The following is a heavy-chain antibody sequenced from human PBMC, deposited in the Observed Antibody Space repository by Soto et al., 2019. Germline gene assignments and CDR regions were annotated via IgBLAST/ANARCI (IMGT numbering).Heavy chain of an antibody. CDR1: GFTFSSYA. D-gene: IGHD1-1*01. Sequence: PGGSLRLSCAASGFTFSSYAIHWVRQAPGKGLEWVAVISYDGSNKYYADSVKGRFTISRDNSKNTLYLQMNSLRAEDTAVLFRRRQRCTWCQARLVTVPS. CDR3: RRQRCT. CDR2: ISYDGSNK. V-gene: IGHV3-30-3*01. J-gene: IGHJ4*02.